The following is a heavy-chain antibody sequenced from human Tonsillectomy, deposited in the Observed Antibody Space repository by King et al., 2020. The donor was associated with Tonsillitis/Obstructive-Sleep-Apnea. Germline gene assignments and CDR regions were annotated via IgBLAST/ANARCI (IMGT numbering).Heavy chain of an antibody. CDR2: IYTRGST. J-gene: IGHJ4*02. CDR3: ARGRYCGGNCYSGTDY. D-gene: IGHD2-21*01. V-gene: IGHV4-31*03. Sequence: QLQESGPGLVKPSQTLPLTCTVSGGSISSGDYYWTWIRRHPGKGLEWLGVIYTRGSTYYNPSLEIRLTISLEPSNNQFSLKLSPVPAADPAVYYCARGRYCGGNCYSGTDYWGQGTLVTVSS. CDR1: GGSISSGDYY.